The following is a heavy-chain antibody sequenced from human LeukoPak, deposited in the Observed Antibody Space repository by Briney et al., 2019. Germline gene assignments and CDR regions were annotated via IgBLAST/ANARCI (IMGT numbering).Heavy chain of an antibody. J-gene: IGHJ4*02. Sequence: SSETLSLTCTVSGGSISSYYWSWIRQPPGKGLEWIGYIYYSGSTNYNPSLKSRVTISVDTSKNQFSLKLSSVTAADTAVYYCAREHGSGSYFEYYFDYWGQGTLVTVTS. V-gene: IGHV4-59*01. CDR3: AREHGSGSYFEYYFDY. CDR1: GGSISSYY. D-gene: IGHD3-10*01. CDR2: IYYSGST.